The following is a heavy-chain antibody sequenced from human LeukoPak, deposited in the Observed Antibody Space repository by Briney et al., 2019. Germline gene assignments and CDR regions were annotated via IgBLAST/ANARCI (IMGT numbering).Heavy chain of an antibody. V-gene: IGHV3-9*01. CDR3: AKGSYDSSGYYLATHIDY. Sequence: PGGSLRLSRAASGFTFDDYAMHWVRQAPGKGLEWVSGISWNSGSIGYADSVKGRFTISRDNAKNSLYLQMNSLRAEDTALYYCAKGSYDSSGYYLATHIDYWGQGTLVTVSS. CDR1: GFTFDDYA. J-gene: IGHJ4*02. D-gene: IGHD3-22*01. CDR2: ISWNSGSI.